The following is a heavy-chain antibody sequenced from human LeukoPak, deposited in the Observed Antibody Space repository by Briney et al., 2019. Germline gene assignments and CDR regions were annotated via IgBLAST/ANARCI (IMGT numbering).Heavy chain of an antibody. J-gene: IGHJ4*02. CDR2: INPRSGGT. CDR3: ARGDNAAHFFDF. CDR1: EYTFIGYY. V-gene: IGHV1-2*02. D-gene: IGHD2-2*01. Sequence: ASVKVSCKASEYTFIGYYMHWVRQAPGQGLEWMGWINPRSGGTNYAEKFQGRVSMTRDTSINTAYMELRRLRFDDTAVYYCARGDNAAHFFDFWGQGSLATVSS.